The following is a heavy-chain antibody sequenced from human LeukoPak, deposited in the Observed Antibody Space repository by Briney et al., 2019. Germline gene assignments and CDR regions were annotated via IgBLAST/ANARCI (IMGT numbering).Heavy chain of an antibody. Sequence: ASVKASCKASGYTFTSYDISWVRQATGQGLEWMGWMNPNSGNTGYAQKFQGRVTMTRNTSISTAYMELSSLRSEDTAVYYCAGGAVGATYTDYWGQGTLVTVSS. J-gene: IGHJ4*02. V-gene: IGHV1-8*01. CDR1: GYTFTSYD. D-gene: IGHD1-26*01. CDR3: AGGAVGATYTDY. CDR2: MNPNSGNT.